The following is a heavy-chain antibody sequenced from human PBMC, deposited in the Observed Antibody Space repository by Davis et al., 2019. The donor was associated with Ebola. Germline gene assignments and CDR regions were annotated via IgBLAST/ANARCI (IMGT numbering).Heavy chain of an antibody. Sequence: GGSLRLSCAASGFTVRSTYMSWVRQAPGKGLEWVGRTRNKGDSYITEYAASVEGRFTISRDDSKNSLYLQMNSLKTEDTAVYYCVRAVRRYGDWFDPWGQGTLVTVSS. J-gene: IGHJ5*02. CDR3: VRAVRRYGDWFDP. CDR1: GFTVRSTY. CDR2: TRNKGDSYIT. D-gene: IGHD3-10*01. V-gene: IGHV3-72*01.